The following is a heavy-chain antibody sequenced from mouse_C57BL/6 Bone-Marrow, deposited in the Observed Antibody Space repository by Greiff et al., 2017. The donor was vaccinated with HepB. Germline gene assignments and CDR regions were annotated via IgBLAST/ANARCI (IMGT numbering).Heavy chain of an antibody. CDR2: ISSGSSTI. D-gene: IGHD1-1*01. Sequence: DVKLVESGGGLVKPGGSLKLSCAASGFTFSDYGMHWVRQAPEKGLEWVAYISSGSSTIYYADTVKGRFTISRDNAKNTLFLQMTSLRSEDTAMYYCARKIRDYYGSSLYYAMDYWGQGTSVTVSS. V-gene: IGHV5-17*01. J-gene: IGHJ4*01. CDR3: ARKIRDYYGSSLYYAMDY. CDR1: GFTFSDYG.